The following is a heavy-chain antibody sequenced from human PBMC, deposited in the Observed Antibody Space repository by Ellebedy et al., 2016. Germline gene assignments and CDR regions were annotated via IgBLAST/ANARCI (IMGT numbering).Heavy chain of an antibody. J-gene: IGHJ4*02. CDR2: INNDGDGT. CDR3: ANVGGSGSYYNGY. V-gene: IGHV3-23*01. CDR1: GFTFSSYA. Sequence: GESLKISCAASGFTFSSYAMSWVRQAPGKGPEWVSSINNDGDGTFYADYVKGRFTISRDNSKNRLYLQMNSLKVEDTATYYCANVGGSGSYYNGYWGQGTLVTVSS. D-gene: IGHD3-10*01.